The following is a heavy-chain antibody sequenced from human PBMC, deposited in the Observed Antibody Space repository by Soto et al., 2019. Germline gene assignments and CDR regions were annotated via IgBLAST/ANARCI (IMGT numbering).Heavy chain of an antibody. J-gene: IGHJ5*02. V-gene: IGHV4-39*01. CDR3: ATSNWFDP. CDR2: IYYSGST. CDR1: GGSLSRRGYY. Sequence: SETLSLTCTVSGGSLSRRGYYWGWIRQPPGKGLEWIGTIYYSGSTYYNPSLKSRVTISVDTSKNQFSLKLSSVTAAETAVYYCATSNWFDPRGQGTLVTGSS.